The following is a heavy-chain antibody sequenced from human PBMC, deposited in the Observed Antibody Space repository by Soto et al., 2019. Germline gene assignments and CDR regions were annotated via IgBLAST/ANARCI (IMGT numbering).Heavy chain of an antibody. CDR3: ASFGDQLLPSAVDYSSYGMDV. CDR2: IIPIFGTA. J-gene: IGHJ6*02. V-gene: IGHV1-69*12. D-gene: IGHD2-2*01. Sequence: QVQLVQSGAEVKKPGSSVKVSCKASGGTFSSYAISWVRQAPGQGLEWMGGIIPIFGTANYAQKFQGRVTITADESTSTAYMELSSLRSEDTAVYYCASFGDQLLPSAVDYSSYGMDVWGQGTTVTVSS. CDR1: GGTFSSYA.